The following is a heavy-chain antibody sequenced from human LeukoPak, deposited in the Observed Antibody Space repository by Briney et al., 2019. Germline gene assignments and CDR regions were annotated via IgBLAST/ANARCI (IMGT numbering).Heavy chain of an antibody. V-gene: IGHV1-18*01. CDR3: ARDRPEEWELFTGGLRLDY. CDR2: ISAYNGNT. CDR1: GYTFTSHG. J-gene: IGHJ4*02. Sequence: GASVKVSCKASGYTFTSHGISWVRQAPGQGLEWMGWISAYNGNTNYAQKFQGRVTITTDESTSTAYMELSSLRSEDTAVYYCARDRPEEWELFTGGLRLDYWGQGTLVTVSS. D-gene: IGHD1-26*01.